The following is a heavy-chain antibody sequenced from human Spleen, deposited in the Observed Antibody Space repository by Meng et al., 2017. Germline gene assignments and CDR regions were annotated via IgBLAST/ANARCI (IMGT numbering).Heavy chain of an antibody. V-gene: IGHV1-18*04. Sequence: ASVKVSCKPSGYNFPDYWLHWVRRAPGQGLEWMGRIDPKSGDTHYAQKLQGRVTMTTDTSTSTAYMELRSLRSDDTAVYYCARDPNYYYYYGMDVWGQGTTVTVSS. CDR1: GYNFPDYW. CDR2: IDPKSGDT. J-gene: IGHJ6*02. CDR3: ARDPNYYYYYGMDV.